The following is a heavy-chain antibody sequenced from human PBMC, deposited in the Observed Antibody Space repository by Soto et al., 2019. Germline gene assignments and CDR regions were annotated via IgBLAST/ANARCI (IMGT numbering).Heavy chain of an antibody. CDR1: GYTFTSYG. CDR2: ISAYNGNT. D-gene: IGHD3-3*01. Sequence: ASVKVSFKASGYTFTSYGISWVRQAPGQGLEWMGWISAYNGNTNYAQKLQGRVTMTTDTSTSTAYMELRSLRSDDTAVYYCARTIFGVVIYYYYYGMDVWGQGTTVTVSS. CDR3: ARTIFGVVIYYYYYGMDV. J-gene: IGHJ6*02. V-gene: IGHV1-18*01.